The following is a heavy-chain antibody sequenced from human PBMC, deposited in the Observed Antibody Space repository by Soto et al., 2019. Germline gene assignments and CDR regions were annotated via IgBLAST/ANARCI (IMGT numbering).Heavy chain of an antibody. Sequence: QVQLVQSGAEVKKPGSSVKVSCKASGGTFSSYAISWVRQAPGQGLEWMGGIIPIFGTANYAQKFQGRVTITADESTSTAYMELSSLRSEDTAVYYCARDIEYYYYSSGYYLSFGYWGQGTLVTVSS. V-gene: IGHV1-69*01. D-gene: IGHD3-22*01. CDR1: GGTFSSYA. CDR2: IIPIFGTA. J-gene: IGHJ4*02. CDR3: ARDIEYYYYSSGYYLSFGY.